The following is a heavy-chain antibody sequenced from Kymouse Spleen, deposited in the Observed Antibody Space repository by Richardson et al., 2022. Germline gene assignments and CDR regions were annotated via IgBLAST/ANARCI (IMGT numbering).Heavy chain of an antibody. Sequence: EVQLVESGGGLVQPGRSLRLSCAASGFTFDDYAMHWVRQAPGKGLEWVSGISWNSGSIGYADSVKGRFTISRDNAKNSLYLQMNSLRAEDTALYYCAKDM**YQLL*LLGPGNPGHRLL. V-gene: IGHV3-9*01. J-gene: IGHJ4*02. CDR1: GFTFDDYA. D-gene: IGHD2-2*02. CDR3: AKDM**YQLL*L. CDR2: ISWNSGSI.